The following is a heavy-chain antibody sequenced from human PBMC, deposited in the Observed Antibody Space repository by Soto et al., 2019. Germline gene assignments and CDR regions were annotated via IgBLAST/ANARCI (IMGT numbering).Heavy chain of an antibody. CDR1: GGSISSSSYY. CDR2: IYYSGST. J-gene: IGHJ5*02. V-gene: IGHV4-39*01. D-gene: IGHD6-13*01. CDR3: ARWQQLDEWFDP. Sequence: QLQLQESGPGLVKPSETLSLTCTVSGGSISSSSYYWGWIRQPPGKGPEGIGSIYYSGSTYYNPSLKSRVTVSVDTSKKQFSLKRSSVTAADTAVYYCARWQQLDEWFDPWGQGTLVTVSS.